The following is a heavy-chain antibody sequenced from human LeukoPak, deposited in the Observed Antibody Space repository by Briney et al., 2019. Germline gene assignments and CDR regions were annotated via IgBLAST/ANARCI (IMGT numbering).Heavy chain of an antibody. CDR2: IYYSGST. V-gene: IGHV4-59*11. D-gene: IGHD3-22*01. CDR1: GGSISSHY. CDR3: ARVNYYDSSGYYLNDAFDI. J-gene: IGHJ3*02. Sequence: SETLSLTCTVSGGSISSHYWSWIRQPPGKGLEWIGYIYYSGSTNYNPSLKSRVTISVDTSKNQFSLKLSSVTAADTAVYYCARVNYYDSSGYYLNDAFDIWGQGTMVTVSS.